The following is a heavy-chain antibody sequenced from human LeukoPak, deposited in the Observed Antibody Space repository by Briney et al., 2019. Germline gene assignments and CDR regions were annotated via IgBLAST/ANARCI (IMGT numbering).Heavy chain of an antibody. J-gene: IGHJ4*02. CDR3: ASSCDYESSDYHRPPAY. Sequence: PGGSLRLSCAASGFDVMINYMSWVRQAPGKGLEWVSVIYSGGNTQYGGPYYADSVKGRFTISRHNSDNTLYLEMNSLTAEDTAVYYCASSCDYESSDYHRPPAYWGQGTLVTVSA. D-gene: IGHD3-22*01. V-gene: IGHV3-53*04. CDR2: IYSGGNTQYGGP. CDR1: GFDVMINY.